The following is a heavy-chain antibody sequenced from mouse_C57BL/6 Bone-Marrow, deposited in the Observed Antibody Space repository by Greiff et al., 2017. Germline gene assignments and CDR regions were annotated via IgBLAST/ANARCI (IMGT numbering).Heavy chain of an antibody. D-gene: IGHD1-1*01. CDR2: IDPENGDT. V-gene: IGHV14-4*01. CDR1: GFNIKDDY. CDR3: TTGFITTVVATGAMDY. J-gene: IGHJ4*01. Sequence: VQLQQSGAELVRPGASVKLSCTASGFNIKDDYMHWVKQRPEQGLEWIGWIDPENGDTEYASQFQGKATITADTSSNTAYLQLSSLTSEDTAVYYCTTGFITTVVATGAMDYWGQGTSVTVSS.